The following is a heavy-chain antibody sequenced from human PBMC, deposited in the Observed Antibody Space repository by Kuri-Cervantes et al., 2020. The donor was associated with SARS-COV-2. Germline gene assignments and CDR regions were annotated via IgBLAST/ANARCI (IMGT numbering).Heavy chain of an antibody. CDR3: ARPASTYGELFWSGPNVDAFDI. J-gene: IGHJ3*02. CDR2: IYYSGST. D-gene: IGHD3-3*01. Sequence: ESLKISCTVSGGSISSSSYYWGWIRQPPGKGLGRIGSIYYSGSTYYNPSLKSRVTISVDTSKNQFSLKLSSVTAADTAVYYCARPASTYGELFWSGPNVDAFDIWGQGTMVTVSS. CDR1: GGSISSSSYY. V-gene: IGHV4-39*01.